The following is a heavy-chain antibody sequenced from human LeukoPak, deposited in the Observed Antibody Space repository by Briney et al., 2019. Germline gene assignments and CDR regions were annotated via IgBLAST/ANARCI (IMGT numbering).Heavy chain of an antibody. D-gene: IGHD2-15*01. CDR1: GFTFSRYA. Sequence: GGTLRLSCAASGFTFSRYAMSWVRQAPGKGLEWVSAISGSGGSTYYADSVKGRFTISRDNSKNTLYLQMNSLRAEDTAVYYCAKNPRGCSGGSCYQANWGQGTLVTVSS. CDR3: AKNPRGCSGGSCYQAN. CDR2: ISGSGGST. V-gene: IGHV3-23*01. J-gene: IGHJ4*02.